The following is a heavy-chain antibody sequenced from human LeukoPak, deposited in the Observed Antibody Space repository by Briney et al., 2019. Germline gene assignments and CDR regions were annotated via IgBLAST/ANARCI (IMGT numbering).Heavy chain of an antibody. D-gene: IGHD3-10*01. CDR1: GFTFSRDW. J-gene: IGHJ6*03. V-gene: IGHV3-7*01. CDR3: ASGSDFFSSGNHYYYMDV. CDR2: IKQDGSEK. Sequence: PGGSLRLSCAGSGFTFSRDWLNWVRQAPGKGLEWVAKIKQDGSEKYYVDSVTGRFTISRDNAKNSLYLQMDSLRAEDTAVYYCASGSDFFSSGNHYYYMDVWGKATTVSVSS.